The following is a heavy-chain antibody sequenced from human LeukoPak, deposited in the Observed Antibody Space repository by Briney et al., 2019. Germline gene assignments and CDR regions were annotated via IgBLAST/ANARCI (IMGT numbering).Heavy chain of an antibody. CDR2: IIPMFDTA. Sequence: GASVKVSCKASGYTFTSYGISWVRQAPGQGLEWMGGIIPMFDTANYAQMFQGRVTITADKSTSTAYMELSSLTSEDTAVYYCARADNWEGAKGDWGQGTMVTVSS. CDR3: ARADNWEGAKGD. J-gene: IGHJ3*01. D-gene: IGHD3-16*01. V-gene: IGHV1-69*06. CDR1: GYTFTSYG.